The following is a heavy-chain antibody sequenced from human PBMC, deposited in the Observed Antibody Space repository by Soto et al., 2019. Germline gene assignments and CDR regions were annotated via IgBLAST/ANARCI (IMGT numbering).Heavy chain of an antibody. J-gene: IGHJ5*02. Sequence: ASVKVSCKASGYTFSNYGMSWVRQAPGQGLEWMGWISGNNGKTNYAQKFQGRVTMTTDTSTSTAYMELRSLRSDDTAVYYCARDCPAPPATPNNWFDPWGQGTLVTVSS. CDR1: GYTFSNYG. CDR2: ISGNNGKT. CDR3: ARDCPAPPATPNNWFDP. V-gene: IGHV1-18*01. D-gene: IGHD2-2*02.